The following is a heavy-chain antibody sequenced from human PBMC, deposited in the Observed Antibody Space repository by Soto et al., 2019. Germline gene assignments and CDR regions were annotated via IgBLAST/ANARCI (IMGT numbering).Heavy chain of an antibody. CDR3: ARDSYSSLFDS. V-gene: IGHV3-21*02. J-gene: IGHJ5*01. CDR2: ITTANDYI. CDR1: GFTLSSFS. D-gene: IGHD6-19*01. Sequence: EVQLVESGGGLVKPGGSLRLSCVASGFTLSSFSMSWIRQTPGKGLEWVSSITTANDYISYADSVKGRFTISRDNAKNSLFLQMNSLKADDTALYFCARDSYSSLFDSWGQGTLVTVSS.